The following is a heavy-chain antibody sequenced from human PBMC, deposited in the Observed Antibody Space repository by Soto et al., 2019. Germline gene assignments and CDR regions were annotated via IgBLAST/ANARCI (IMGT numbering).Heavy chain of an antibody. CDR3: ARGLGGRGP. CDR1: GFSFDEYA. V-gene: IGHV3-23*01. CDR2: ISGSGDKT. J-gene: IGHJ5*02. D-gene: IGHD3-16*01. Sequence: EVQLLEPGGGLAQPGGSVRLSCAASGFSFDEYAMTWVRQAAGKGLEWVLAISGSGDKTYYADSAKGRFTISRDNSKNTLYLQLNSLRAEDTAVYYCARGLGGRGPWGQGTLVTVSS.